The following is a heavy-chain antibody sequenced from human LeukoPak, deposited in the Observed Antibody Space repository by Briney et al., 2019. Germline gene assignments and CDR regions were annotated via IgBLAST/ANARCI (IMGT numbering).Heavy chain of an antibody. CDR1: GFTFSSYA. CDR3: ARVSGSEDFDY. Sequence: GGSLRLSCAASGFTFSSYAMHWVRQAPGKGLEWVAVISYDGSNKYYADSVKGRFTISRDNSKNTLYLQMNSLRAEDTAVYYCARVSGSEDFDYWGQGTLVTVSS. V-gene: IGHV3-30-3*01. J-gene: IGHJ4*02. D-gene: IGHD1-26*01. CDR2: ISYDGSNK.